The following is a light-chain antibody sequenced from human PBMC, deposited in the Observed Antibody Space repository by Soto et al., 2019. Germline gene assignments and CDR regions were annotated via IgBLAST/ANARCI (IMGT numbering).Light chain of an antibody. CDR2: VNSDGSH. J-gene: IGLJ1*01. V-gene: IGLV4-69*01. CDR1: SGHSNYA. CDR3: QTWGTGIRV. Sequence: QPVLTQSPSASASLGASVKLTCTLSSGHSNYAIAWHQQQPEKGPRYLMKVNSDGSHRKGDGIPDRFSGSSSGAQRYLTISSLQSEDEADDYCQTWGTGIRVFGTGIKVTVL.